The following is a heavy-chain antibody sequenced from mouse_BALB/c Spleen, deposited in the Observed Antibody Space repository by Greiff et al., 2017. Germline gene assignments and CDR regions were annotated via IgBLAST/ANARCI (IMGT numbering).Heavy chain of an antibody. CDR3: ARGADYYGSSYECFDV. CDR1: GFTFSDYY. CDR2: ISDGGSYT. D-gene: IGHD1-1*01. Sequence: EVQVVESGGGLVKPGGSLKLSCAASGFTFSDYYMYWVRQTPEKRLEWVATISDGGSYTYYPDSVKGRFTISRDNAKNNLYLQMSSLKSEDTAMYYCARGADYYGSSYECFDVWGAGTTVTVSS. J-gene: IGHJ1*01. V-gene: IGHV5-4*02.